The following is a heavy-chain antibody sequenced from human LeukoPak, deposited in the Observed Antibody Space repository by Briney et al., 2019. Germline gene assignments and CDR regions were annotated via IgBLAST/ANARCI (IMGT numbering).Heavy chain of an antibody. CDR2: IYYSGST. D-gene: IGHD4-17*01. J-gene: IGHJ4*02. V-gene: IGHV4-59*01. CDR1: GGSISSYY. CDR3: ARAMTTVTPIDY. Sequence: QSSETRSFSCAAAGGSISSYYWCLIRQPPGKLLEWIGYIYYSGSTYYNPSLKSRVTISVDTSKNQFSLQLSTVTAADTAVYYCARAMTTVTPIDYWGQGTLVTVSS.